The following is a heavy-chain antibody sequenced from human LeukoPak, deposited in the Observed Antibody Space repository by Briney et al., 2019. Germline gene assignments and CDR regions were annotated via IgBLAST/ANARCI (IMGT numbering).Heavy chain of an antibody. D-gene: IGHD3-16*01. CDR2: VYYSGST. CDR1: GGSISSYY. J-gene: IGHJ4*02. CDR3: ASLGTGSDFDY. Sequence: TSETLSLTCTVSGGSISSYYWSWIRQPPGKGLEWIGYVYYSGSTNYNPSLKSRVTISVDTSKNQFSLKLSSVTAADTAVYYCASLGTGSDFDYWGQGTLVTVSS. V-gene: IGHV4-59*01.